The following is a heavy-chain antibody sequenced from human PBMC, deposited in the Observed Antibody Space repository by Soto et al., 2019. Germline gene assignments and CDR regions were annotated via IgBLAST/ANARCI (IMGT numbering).Heavy chain of an antibody. V-gene: IGHV4-34*01. CDR2: INDSGST. D-gene: IGHD1-1*01. CDR1: GQSFSGHS. Sequence: QVQLQQWGAGLVKPSETLSLSCAVYGQSFSGHSWAWIRQPPGKGLEWTGEINDSGSTYYNPSLKSRVTRSTDTSKNPFSLKLSSVSAADTAAYFCARGSGIVALPGELEDVKYDYWGQGTLVNVSS. J-gene: IGHJ4*02. CDR3: ARGSGIVALPGELEDVKYDY.